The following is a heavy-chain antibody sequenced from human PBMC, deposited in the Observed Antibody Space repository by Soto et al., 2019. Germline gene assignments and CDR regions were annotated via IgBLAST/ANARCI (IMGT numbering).Heavy chain of an antibody. CDR2: IKHDGNEK. V-gene: IGHV3-7*01. CDR1: GFMFGTYW. J-gene: IGHJ6*02. CDR3: VRATLSWGHYYFRGLDV. D-gene: IGHD3-22*01. Sequence: PGGSLRLSCAATGFMFGTYWMSWVRQAPGKGLEWVANIKHDGNEKYYADSVKGRLTVSRDNVKNFLHLQMSSLRGDDTGAYFCVRATLSWGHYYFRGLDVLGQGTTVTVSS.